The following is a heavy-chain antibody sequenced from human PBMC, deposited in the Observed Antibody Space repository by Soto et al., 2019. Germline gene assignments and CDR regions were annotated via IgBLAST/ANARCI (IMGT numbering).Heavy chain of an antibody. CDR2: ISYDGSNK. J-gene: IGHJ6*02. CDR3: AKDQGTVTTPYYYYGMDV. V-gene: IGHV3-30*18. Sequence: GGSLRLSCAASGFTFSSYGMHWVRQAPGKGLEWVAVISYDGSNKYYADSVKGRFTISRDNSKNTLYLQMNSLRAEDTAVYYCAKDQGTVTTPYYYYGMDVWGQGTTVTGSS. CDR1: GFTFSSYG. D-gene: IGHD4-17*01.